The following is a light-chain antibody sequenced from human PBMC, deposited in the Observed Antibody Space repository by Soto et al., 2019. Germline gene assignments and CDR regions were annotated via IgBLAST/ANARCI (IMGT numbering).Light chain of an antibody. CDR1: SSDVGGYNY. Sequence: QSALTQPASVSGSPGQSITISCTGTSSDVGGYNYVSWYQHLPGKAPKLMIHEVSNRPSGVSNRFSGSKSGNTASLTISGLQVEDEADYYCSSYTSSNTLVFGGGTKVTVL. J-gene: IGLJ3*02. CDR2: EVS. CDR3: SSYTSSNTLV. V-gene: IGLV2-14*01.